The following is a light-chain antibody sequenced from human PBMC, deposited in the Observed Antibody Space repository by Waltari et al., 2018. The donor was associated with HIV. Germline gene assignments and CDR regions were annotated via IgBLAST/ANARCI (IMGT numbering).Light chain of an antibody. CDR2: GGS. V-gene: IGKV1-8*01. CDR3: QQYFTFPYT. Sequence: AIRMTQSPSSFSESTGGSVTITCRASQDISGYLAWYRQKPGTAPELLISGGSTLQTGVPSRFSGSGSGTVFTLTITCLQSQDFASYYCQQYFTFPYTFGQGTKLEL. CDR1: QDISGY. J-gene: IGKJ2*01.